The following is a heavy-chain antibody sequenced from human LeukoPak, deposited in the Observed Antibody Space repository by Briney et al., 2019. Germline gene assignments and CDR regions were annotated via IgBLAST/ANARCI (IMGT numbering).Heavy chain of an antibody. J-gene: IGHJ5*02. V-gene: IGHV1-18*01. Sequence: GASVKVSCKASGYTFTSYGISWVRQTPGQGLEWMGWTSAYNGNTNYAQKLQGRVTMTTDTSTSTAYMELSSLRSEDTAVYYCARVTELSSSGYFNWFDPWGQGTLVTVSS. CDR2: TSAYNGNT. D-gene: IGHD3-22*01. CDR1: GYTFTSYG. CDR3: ARVTELSSSGYFNWFDP.